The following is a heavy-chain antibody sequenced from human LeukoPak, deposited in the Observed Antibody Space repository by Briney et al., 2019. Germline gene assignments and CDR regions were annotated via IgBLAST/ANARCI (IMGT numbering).Heavy chain of an antibody. CDR2: INHSGST. D-gene: IGHD3-3*01. Sequence: SETLSLTCAVYGGSFSGYYWSWIRQSPGKGLEWIGEINHSGSTNYNPPLKSRVTISVDTSKNQFSLKLSSVTAADTAVCYCARVIGDSGDYFDYWGQGTLVTVSS. CDR1: GGSFSGYY. CDR3: ARVIGDSGDYFDY. J-gene: IGHJ4*02. V-gene: IGHV4-34*01.